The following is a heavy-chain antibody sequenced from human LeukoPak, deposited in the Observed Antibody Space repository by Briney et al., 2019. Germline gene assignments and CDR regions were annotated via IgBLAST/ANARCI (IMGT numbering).Heavy chain of an antibody. V-gene: IGHV3-48*01. Sequence: PGGSLRLSCLASAFTLNTFTMNWVRQAPGKGLEWISFINTKSKSMYYADSVKGRFTISRDNFRNSLYLQMNNLRAEDTALYYCVRDRDWAFDYWGQGTLVTVSS. CDR3: VRDRDWAFDY. CDR2: INTKSKSM. D-gene: IGHD3-9*01. CDR1: AFTLNTFT. J-gene: IGHJ4*02.